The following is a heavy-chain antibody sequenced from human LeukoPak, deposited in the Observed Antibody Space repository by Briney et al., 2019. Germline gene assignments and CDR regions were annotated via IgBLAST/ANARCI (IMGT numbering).Heavy chain of an antibody. J-gene: IGHJ6*03. CDR3: ANSFYYYGSGSYAAMDV. CDR1: GFTVSSNY. V-gene: IGHV3-30*02. Sequence: GGSLRLSCAASGFTVSSNYMSWVRQAPGKGLEWVAFIRYDGSNKYYADSVKGRFTISRDNSKNTLYLQMNSLRAEDTAVYYCANSFYYYGSGSYAAMDVWGKGTTVTISS. D-gene: IGHD3-10*01. CDR2: IRYDGSNK.